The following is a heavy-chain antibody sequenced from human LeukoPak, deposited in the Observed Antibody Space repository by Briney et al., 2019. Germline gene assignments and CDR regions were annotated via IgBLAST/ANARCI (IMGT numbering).Heavy chain of an antibody. CDR3: ARGDYYDSSGYYYGYYFDY. D-gene: IGHD3-22*01. Sequence: SETLSLTCAVYGGSFSGYYWSWIRQPPGKGLEWIGEIYHSGSTNYNPSLKSRVTMSVDTSKNQFSLKLSSVTAADTAVYYCARGDYYDSSGYYYGYYFDYWGQGSLVTVSS. CDR1: GGSFSGYY. J-gene: IGHJ4*02. V-gene: IGHV4-34*01. CDR2: IYHSGST.